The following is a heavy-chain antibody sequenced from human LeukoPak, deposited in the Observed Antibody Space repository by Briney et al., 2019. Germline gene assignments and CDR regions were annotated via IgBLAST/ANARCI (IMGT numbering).Heavy chain of an antibody. J-gene: IGHJ3*02. CDR1: GFTFSSYA. CDR2: ISYDGSNK. V-gene: IGHV3-30-3*01. D-gene: IGHD2-2*01. Sequence: GGSLRLSCAASGFTFSSYAMHWVRQAPGKGLEWVAVISYDGSNKYYADSVKGRFTISRDNSKNTLYLQMNSLRAEDTAVYYCARDCSSTSCYWLYAFDIWGQGTMVTVSS. CDR3: ARDCSSTSCYWLYAFDI.